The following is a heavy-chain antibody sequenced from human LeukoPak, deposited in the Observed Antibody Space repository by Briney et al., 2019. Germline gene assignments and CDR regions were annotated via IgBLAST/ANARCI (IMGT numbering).Heavy chain of an antibody. CDR2: INHSGST. CDR1: GGSFSCYY. V-gene: IGHV4-34*01. J-gene: IGHJ3*02. Sequence: SETLSLTCAVYGGSFSCYYWSWIRQPPGKGLEWIGEINHSGSTNYNPSLKSRVTISVDTSKNQFSLKLSSVTAADTAVYYCARGNEPRGIWGQGTMVTVSS. D-gene: IGHD3-10*01. CDR3: ARGNEPRGI.